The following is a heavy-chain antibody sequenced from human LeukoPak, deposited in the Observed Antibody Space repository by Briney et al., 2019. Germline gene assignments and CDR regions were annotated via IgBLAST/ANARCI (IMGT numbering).Heavy chain of an antibody. V-gene: IGHV4-59*08. J-gene: IGHJ4*02. CDR1: GGSISSYY. Sequence: SETLSLTCTVSGGSISSYYWSWIRQPPGKGLEWIGYIYYSGSTNYNPSLKSRVTISVDTSKNQFSLKLSSVTAADTAVYYCARSGYYDSSGYYRDWGQGTLVTVSS. CDR2: IYYSGST. D-gene: IGHD3-22*01. CDR3: ARSGYYDSSGYYRD.